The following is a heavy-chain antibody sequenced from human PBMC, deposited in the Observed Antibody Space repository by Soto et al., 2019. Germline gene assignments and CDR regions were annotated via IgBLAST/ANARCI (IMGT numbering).Heavy chain of an antibody. CDR1: GFTFSSSA. Sequence: QMQLVQSGPEVKKPGTSVKVSCKASGFTFSSSAVQWVRQARGQGLEWIGWIVVGSGNTNYAQKFQKRVTITRDMSTSTAYMELSSLRSEATAVYYCAAADGGYYELHFWGQGTLVTVSS. CDR3: AAADGGYYELHF. D-gene: IGHD3-22*01. CDR2: IVVGSGNT. V-gene: IGHV1-58*01. J-gene: IGHJ4*02.